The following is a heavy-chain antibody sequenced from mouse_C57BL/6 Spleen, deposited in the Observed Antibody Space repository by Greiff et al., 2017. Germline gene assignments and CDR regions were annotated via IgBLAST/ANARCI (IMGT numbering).Heavy chain of an antibody. D-gene: IGHD4-1*01. J-gene: IGHJ1*03. CDR1: GFTFSSYA. Sequence: VQVVESGGGLVKPGGSLKLSCAASGFTFSSYAMSWVRQTPEKRLEWVATISDGGSYTYYPDNVKGRFTISRDNAKNNLYLQMSHLKAEDTAMYYCARNREKLGEGYWDFDVWGTGTTVTVSS. CDR2: ISDGGSYT. CDR3: ARNREKLGEGYWDFDV. V-gene: IGHV5-4*01.